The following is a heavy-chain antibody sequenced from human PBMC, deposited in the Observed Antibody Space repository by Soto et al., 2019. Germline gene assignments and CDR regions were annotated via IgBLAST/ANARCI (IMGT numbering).Heavy chain of an antibody. CDR3: AIPTKYNWNDDGGWFDP. V-gene: IGHV3-21*01. J-gene: IGHJ5*02. Sequence: GGSLRLSCAASGFTFSSYSMNWVRQAPGKGLEWVSSISSSSSYIYYADSVKGRFTISRDNAKNSLYLQMNSLRAEDTAVYYCAIPTKYNWNDDGGWFDPWGQGTLVTVSS. CDR1: GFTFSSYS. CDR2: ISSSSSYI. D-gene: IGHD1-1*01.